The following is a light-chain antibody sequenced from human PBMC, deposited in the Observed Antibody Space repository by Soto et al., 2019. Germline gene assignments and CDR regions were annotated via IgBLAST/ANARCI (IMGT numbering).Light chain of an antibody. J-gene: IGKJ1*01. CDR1: QSVSSSY. CDR3: QRYGPSPWT. Sequence: EIVLTQSPGTLSLSPGERATLSCRASQSVSSSYLAWYQQKPGQAPRLLIYGASSRATGIPDRFSGSGSGTDCTLTISRLQSQDFVVDYYQRYGPSPWTFGQGTNVEIK. CDR2: GAS. V-gene: IGKV3-20*01.